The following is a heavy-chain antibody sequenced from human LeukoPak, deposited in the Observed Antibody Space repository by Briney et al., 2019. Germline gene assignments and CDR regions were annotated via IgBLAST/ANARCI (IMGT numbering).Heavy chain of an antibody. Sequence: SETLSLTCTVSGGSISSYYWSWIRQPPGKGLEWIGYIYYSGSTNYNPSLKSRVTISVDTSKNQFSLKLSSVTAADTAVYYCARVGADSEAAFDIWGQGTMVTVSS. J-gene: IGHJ3*02. CDR1: GGSISSYY. D-gene: IGHD1-26*01. V-gene: IGHV4-59*01. CDR3: ARVGADSEAAFDI. CDR2: IYYSGST.